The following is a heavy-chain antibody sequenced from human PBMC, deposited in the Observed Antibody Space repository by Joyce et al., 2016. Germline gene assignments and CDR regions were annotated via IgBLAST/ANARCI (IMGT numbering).Heavy chain of an antibody. J-gene: IGHJ3*01. CDR2: VKSKSQGGTT. Sequence: EVQLVESGGGLVKPGGSLRLSCAASGFSFRNAWVTWVRQAQGKGLAWVGRVKSKSQGGTTDYAAPVKGRFTISRDDSRDTAYLQMNSLKSEDTGVYFCVTGLCIGTACPWDDAFDVWGQGTMVTVSS. V-gene: IGHV3-15*01. CDR3: VTGLCIGTACPWDDAFDV. CDR1: GFSFRNAW. D-gene: IGHD2-2*01.